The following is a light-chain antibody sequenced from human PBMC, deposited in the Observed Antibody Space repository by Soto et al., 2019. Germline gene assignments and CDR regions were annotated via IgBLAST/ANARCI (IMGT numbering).Light chain of an antibody. V-gene: IGKV1-12*01. CDR3: QQANTCPFT. J-gene: IGKJ3*01. Sequence: DIQMTQSPSSVSASVGDRVTIACRASQAIGVWLAWYQQKPGTAPNLLIYAASHLHSGVPSRFSGSGSGTEFTLTISSLQPEDFATYFCQQANTCPFTFGPGTKVDIK. CDR2: AAS. CDR1: QAIGVW.